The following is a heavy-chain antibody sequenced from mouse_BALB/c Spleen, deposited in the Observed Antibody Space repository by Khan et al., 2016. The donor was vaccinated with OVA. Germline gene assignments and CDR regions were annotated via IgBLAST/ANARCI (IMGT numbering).Heavy chain of an antibody. CDR2: ISYSGNT. CDR1: GYSITSDYA. V-gene: IGHV3-2*02. D-gene: IGHD1-1*01. J-gene: IGHJ2*01. CDR3: ARVYGGDFDY. Sequence: EVQLVESGPGLVKPSQSLSLTCTVTGYSITSDYAWNWIRQFPGNKLEWMGFISYSGNTNYNPSLKSRISITRDTYKNHFFLQLNSVPTEDTATYYCARVYGGDFDYWGQGTTLTVSS.